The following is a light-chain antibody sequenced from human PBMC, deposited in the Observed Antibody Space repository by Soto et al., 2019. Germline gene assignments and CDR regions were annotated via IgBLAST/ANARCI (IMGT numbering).Light chain of an antibody. CDR1: QDISNY. CDR2: DAS. CDR3: QQFDTPPFT. J-gene: IGKJ3*01. Sequence: DIQMTQSPSSLSASVRDRVTITCQASQDISNYLNWYQQKPGKAPKLLICDASNLEPGVPSRLSGSGSRTDFTYTISSLQPEDIATYYCQQFDTPPFTFGSGTKVDIQ. V-gene: IGKV1-33*01.